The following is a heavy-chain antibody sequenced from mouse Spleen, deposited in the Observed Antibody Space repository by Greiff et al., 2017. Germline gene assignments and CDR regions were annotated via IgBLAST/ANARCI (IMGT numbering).Heavy chain of an antibody. D-gene: IGHD1-1*01. CDR1: GYTFTDYA. CDR3: ARSFYYGSSHYAMDY. CDR2: ISTYYGDA. V-gene: IGHV1S137*01. J-gene: IGHJ4*01. Sequence: QVQLQQSGAELVRPGVSVKISCKGSGYTFTDYAMHWVKQSHAKSLEWIGVISTYYGDASYNQKFKGKATMTVDKSSSTAYMELARLTSEDSAIYYCARSFYYGSSHYAMDYWGQGTSVTVSS.